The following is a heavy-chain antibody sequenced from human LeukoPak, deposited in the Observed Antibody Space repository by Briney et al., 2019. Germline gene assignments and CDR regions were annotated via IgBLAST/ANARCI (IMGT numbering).Heavy chain of an antibody. V-gene: IGHV4-34*01. CDR2: INHSGST. CDR3: ASLVLRFLAFGMDV. Sequence: SETLSLTCAVYGGSFSGYYWSWIRQPPGKGLEWIGEINHSGSTNYNPSLKSRVTISVDTSKNQSSLKLSSVTAADTAVYYCASLVLRFLAFGMDVWGQGTTVTVSS. CDR1: GGSFSGYY. D-gene: IGHD3-3*01. J-gene: IGHJ6*02.